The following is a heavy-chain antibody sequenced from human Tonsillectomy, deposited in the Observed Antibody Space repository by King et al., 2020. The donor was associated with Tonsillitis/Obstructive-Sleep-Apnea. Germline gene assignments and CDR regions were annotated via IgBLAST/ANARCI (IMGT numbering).Heavy chain of an antibody. D-gene: IGHD6-13*01. CDR2: IDWDDDK. Sequence: TLKESGPALVKPTQTLTLTCSFSGFSLSTSGMCVSWIRQPPGKALEWLARIDWDDDKYYSTSLKTRLNISKDTSKNQVVLTMTNMDPVETATYYCARDSRDLAIDYWGQGTLVTVSS. CDR1: GFSLSTSGMC. V-gene: IGHV2-70*11. J-gene: IGHJ4*02. CDR3: ARDSRDLAIDY.